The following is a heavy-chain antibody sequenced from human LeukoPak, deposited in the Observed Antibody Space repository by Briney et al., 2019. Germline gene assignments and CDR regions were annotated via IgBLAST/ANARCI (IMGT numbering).Heavy chain of an antibody. CDR1: GFTFSNYA. CDR3: AKCGNSGCHLIDY. D-gene: IGHD5-12*01. CDR2: VSYDGSTK. V-gene: IGHV3-30-3*02. J-gene: IGHJ4*02. Sequence: GGSLRLSCAASGFTFSNYAMHWVRQAPGTGLEWVAIVSYDGSTKYYAASVEGRFTISRDNSKSTLYLQMDSLRAEDTAVYYCAKCGNSGCHLIDYWGQGTLVTVSS.